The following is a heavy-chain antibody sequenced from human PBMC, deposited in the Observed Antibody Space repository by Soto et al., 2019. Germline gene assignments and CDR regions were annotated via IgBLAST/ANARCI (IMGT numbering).Heavy chain of an antibody. CDR1: GFIFSTYS. J-gene: IGHJ6*03. CDR2: ISSSSSTI. Sequence: QLVESGGGLVQPGGSLRLSCAASGFIFSTYSMNWVRQAPGKGLEWVSYISSSSSTIYYADSVKGRFTISRDNAKNSLYLQMSSLRAEDTAVYYCARETQYYYYYMDVWGKGTTVTVSS. V-gene: IGHV3-48*01. CDR3: ARETQYYYYYMDV.